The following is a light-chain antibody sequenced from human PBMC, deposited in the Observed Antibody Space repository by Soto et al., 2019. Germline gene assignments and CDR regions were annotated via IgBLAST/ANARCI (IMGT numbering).Light chain of an antibody. CDR3: QEYNGRSS. Sequence: VTTQSPATLSVSPGERATLSCRASQNVAGDLAWYQQKPGQAPRLLIYRPSTRATGIPARFSGSGSGTEFTLTISSLQSEDFAVYYCQEYNGRSSFGQGTKVEMK. J-gene: IGKJ1*01. V-gene: IGKV3-15*01. CDR1: QNVAGD. CDR2: RPS.